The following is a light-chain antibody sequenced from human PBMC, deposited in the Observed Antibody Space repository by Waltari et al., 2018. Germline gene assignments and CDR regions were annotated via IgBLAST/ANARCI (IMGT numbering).Light chain of an antibody. J-gene: IGKJ4*01. CDR1: QRISRW. CDR3: QQYNSYVLT. Sequence: DIQMTQSPSTLSASVGDRVTITCRASQRISRWLAWYPQKPGKVPKLLIYKASTLESGVPSRFSGSGSGTEFTLTISSLQPDDFATYYCQQYNSYVLTFGGGTKVEIK. V-gene: IGKV1-5*03. CDR2: KAS.